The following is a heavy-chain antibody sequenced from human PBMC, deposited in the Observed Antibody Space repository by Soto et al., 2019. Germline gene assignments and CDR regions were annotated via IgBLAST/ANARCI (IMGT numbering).Heavy chain of an antibody. CDR3: ARCIQQDYYYGMDV. CDR1: GYTFYSHS. D-gene: IGHD5-18*01. V-gene: IGHV1-18*01. J-gene: IGHJ6*02. Sequence: QAQLVQSGAEVKNPGASVKVSCKASGYTFYSHSISWVRQAPGQGLEWMGRISADNSNTKYAQKFRGRVTMTTDTSTSTVYMELRNLRSDDTAVYYCARCIQQDYYYGMDVWGQGTTVTVSS. CDR2: ISADNSNT.